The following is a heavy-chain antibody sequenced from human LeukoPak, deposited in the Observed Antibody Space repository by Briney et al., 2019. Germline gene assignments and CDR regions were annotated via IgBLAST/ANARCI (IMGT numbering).Heavy chain of an antibody. CDR2: IKQDGSEK. D-gene: IGHD3-22*01. CDR3: ARVSGYYDSKRAFDY. Sequence: GGSLRLSCAASGFTFSSYWMSWVRQAPGKGLEWVANIKQDGSEKYYVDSVKGRFTISRDNAKNSLYLQMNSLRAEDTAVYYCARVSGYYDSKRAFDYWGQGTLVTVSS. V-gene: IGHV3-7*01. J-gene: IGHJ4*02. CDR1: GFTFSSYW.